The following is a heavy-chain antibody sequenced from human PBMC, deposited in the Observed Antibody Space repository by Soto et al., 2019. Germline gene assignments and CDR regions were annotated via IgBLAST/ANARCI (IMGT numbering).Heavy chain of an antibody. CDR1: GFTFSSYA. D-gene: IGHD1-7*01. Sequence: PGGSLRLSCAVSGFTFSSYAMSWVRQTPGKGLEWVSAISGSGGSTYYADSVKGRFTISRDNSKNTLYLQMNSLRAEDTAVYYCAKDRYNWNSYYYYYGMDVWGQGTTVTVSS. CDR2: ISGSGGST. CDR3: AKDRYNWNSYYYYYGMDV. J-gene: IGHJ6*02. V-gene: IGHV3-23*01.